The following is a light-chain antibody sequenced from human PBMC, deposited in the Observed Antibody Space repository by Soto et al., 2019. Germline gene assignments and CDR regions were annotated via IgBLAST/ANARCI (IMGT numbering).Light chain of an antibody. V-gene: IGKV1-39*01. CDR2: LAS. J-gene: IGKJ1*01. Sequence: DVHLTQSPSSVAASVGDRVTITCQPSQFINNYLNWYQQKPGEAPKPLIYLASTLHNGVPSRFSGSGSGTDFTLTITSLQPEDVAIYYCQQSYSYWTFGQGTKVEIK. CDR1: QFINNY. CDR3: QQSYSYWT.